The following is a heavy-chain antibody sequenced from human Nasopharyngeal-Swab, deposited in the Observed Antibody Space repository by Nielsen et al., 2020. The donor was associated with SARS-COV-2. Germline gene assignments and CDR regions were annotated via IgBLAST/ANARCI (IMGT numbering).Heavy chain of an antibody. CDR3: ARGQYAYYYMDV. Sequence: SETLSLTCVVFGGTLNGFHWKWIRQTPGKGLEWIGEINDRGSGNYNPSLRSRATISAGTSNIQFTLNLNSLTAADTAVYYCARGQYAYYYMDVWGEGTTVTVS. V-gene: IGHV4-34*01. CDR1: GGTLNGFH. J-gene: IGHJ6*03. CDR2: INDRGSG. D-gene: IGHD2-8*01.